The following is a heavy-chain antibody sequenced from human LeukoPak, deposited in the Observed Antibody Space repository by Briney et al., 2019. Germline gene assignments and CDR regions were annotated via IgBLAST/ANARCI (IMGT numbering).Heavy chain of an antibody. Sequence: GGSLSLSCAASGFPFSSYAMTWVRQAPGKGPEWVSDINASGGTPYHADSVKGRFTISRDNSKNTLYLHMNSLRPGDTATYYCAKTYWGSVYDYWGPGTVVTVSS. CDR3: AKTYWGSVYDY. D-gene: IGHD7-27*01. CDR1: GFPFSSYA. CDR2: INASGGTP. V-gene: IGHV3-23*01. J-gene: IGHJ4*02.